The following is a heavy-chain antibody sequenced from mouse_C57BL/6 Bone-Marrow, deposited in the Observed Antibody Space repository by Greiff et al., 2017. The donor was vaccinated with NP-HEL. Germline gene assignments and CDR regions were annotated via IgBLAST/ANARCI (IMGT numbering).Heavy chain of an antibody. V-gene: IGHV5-6*01. CDR1: GFTFSSYG. J-gene: IGHJ2*01. Sequence: EVKVVESGGDLVKPGGSLKLSCAASGFTFSSYGMSWVRQTPDKRLEWVATISSGGSYTYYPDSVKGRFPISRDNAKNTLYLQMSSLKSEDTAMYYCAINYYGAYWGQGTTLTVSS. CDR2: ISSGGSYT. CDR3: AINYYGAY.